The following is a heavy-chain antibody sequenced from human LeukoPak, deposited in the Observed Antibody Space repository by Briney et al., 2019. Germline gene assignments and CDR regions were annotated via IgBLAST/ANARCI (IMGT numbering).Heavy chain of an antibody. D-gene: IGHD3-10*01. CDR1: GFTFSSYS. J-gene: IGHJ4*02. V-gene: IGHV3-21*01. Sequence: KSGGSLRLSCAASGFTFSSYSMNWVRQAPGKGLEWVSSISSSSSYIYYADSVKGRFTISRDNAKNSLYLQMNSLRAEDTAVYYCARDPDSWYYYGSGSYYGNWGQGTLVTVSS. CDR2: ISSSSSYI. CDR3: ARDPDSWYYYGSGSYYGN.